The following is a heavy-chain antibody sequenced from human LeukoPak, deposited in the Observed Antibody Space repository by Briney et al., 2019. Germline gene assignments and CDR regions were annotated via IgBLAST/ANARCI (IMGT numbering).Heavy chain of an antibody. J-gene: IGHJ4*02. CDR1: GFTFSSYG. V-gene: IGHV3-30*18. CDR3: AKEGTLYYSDRIPY. D-gene: IGHD3-22*01. Sequence: SLXLSXAASGFTFSSYGMHWVRQAPGKGLEWVAVISYDGSNKYCADSVKGRFTISRDNSKNTLYLQMNSLRAEDTAVYYCAKEGTLYYSDRIPYWGQGTLVTVSS. CDR2: ISYDGSNK.